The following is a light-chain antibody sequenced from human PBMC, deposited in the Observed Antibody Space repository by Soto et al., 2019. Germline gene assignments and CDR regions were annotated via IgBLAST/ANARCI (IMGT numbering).Light chain of an antibody. J-gene: IGLJ1*01. CDR1: SSDVGAYDY. V-gene: IGLV2-8*01. Sequence: QAVLTQPPSASGSPGQSVTISCTGTSSDVGAYDYVSWYQQHPGKAPKLMIYDDNKRPSGIPDRFSGSKSGTSATLGITGFQTGDEADYYCGSWDSSLSAYVFGTGTKVTVL. CDR2: DDN. CDR3: GSWDSSLSAYV.